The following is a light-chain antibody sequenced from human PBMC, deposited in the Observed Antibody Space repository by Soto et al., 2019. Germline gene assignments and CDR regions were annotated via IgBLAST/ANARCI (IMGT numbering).Light chain of an antibody. CDR2: PAS. J-gene: IGKJ5*01. V-gene: IGKV1-5*01. Sequence: IQMTQSPSTLSASVGDTVTVTCRASQSVSGFLAWYQQKPGEAPKLLIYPASSLQSGVPSRFSGSGSGREFALTISSLQPKDFATDYCLQHNSYPITFGQGTRLEI. CDR1: QSVSGF. CDR3: LQHNSYPIT.